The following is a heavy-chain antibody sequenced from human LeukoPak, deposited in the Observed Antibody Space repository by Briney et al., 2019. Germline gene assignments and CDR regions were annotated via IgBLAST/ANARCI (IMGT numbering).Heavy chain of an antibody. V-gene: IGHV1-46*01. CDR3: ARDLAEVRGYYFDY. CDR2: INPSGGST. D-gene: IGHD3-22*01. CDR1: GGTFSSYA. J-gene: IGHJ4*02. Sequence: ASVKVSCKASGGTFSSYAISWVRQAPGQGLEWMGIINPSGGSTSYAQKFQGRVTMTRDTSTSTVYMELSSLRSEDTAVYYCARDLAEVRGYYFDYWGQGTLVTVSS.